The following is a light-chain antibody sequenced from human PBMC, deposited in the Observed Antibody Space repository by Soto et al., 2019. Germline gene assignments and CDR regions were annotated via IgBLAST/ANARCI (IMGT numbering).Light chain of an antibody. Sequence: EIVMTQSPATLSVSLGERATLSCRASQSVSSNLAWYQLKPGQAPRLLIYGASTRATGIPVRFSGSGFGTEFTLTISSLQSEDFAVYYCQQYKNWPLFGQGTRLE. CDR1: QSVSSN. CDR2: GAS. CDR3: QQYKNWPL. J-gene: IGKJ5*01. V-gene: IGKV3-15*01.